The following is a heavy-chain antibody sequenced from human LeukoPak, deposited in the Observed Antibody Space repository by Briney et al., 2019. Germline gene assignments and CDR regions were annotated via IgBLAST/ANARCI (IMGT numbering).Heavy chain of an antibody. CDR2: LNPYSGAT. CDR3: ARDDGLERTKDAFDI. D-gene: IGHD1-1*01. Sequence: ASVEVSCKASGYTFTDYFIHWVRQAPGQGLEWMGWLNPYSGATNFALSFRGRVTMTRDTSVSTAYMELSRLRSDDTAVYYCARDDGLERTKDAFDIWGQGTMVTVSS. J-gene: IGHJ3*02. V-gene: IGHV1-2*02. CDR1: GYTFTDYF.